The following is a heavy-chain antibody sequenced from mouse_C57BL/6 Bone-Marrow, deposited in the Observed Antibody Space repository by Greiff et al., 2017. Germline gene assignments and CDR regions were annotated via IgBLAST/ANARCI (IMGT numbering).Heavy chain of an antibody. CDR3: ARYGYDSDD. Sequence: VQLQQSGAELVKPGASVKLSCKASGYTFTDYYMHWVKQRPGQGLEWIGRIDPDSGGTKYNEKFKSKATLTADKPSSTAYMQLSSLTSEDSVGEYGARYGYDSDDWGQGTTLTVSS. D-gene: IGHD2-14*01. J-gene: IGHJ2*01. V-gene: IGHV1-72*01. CDR2: IDPDSGGT. CDR1: GYTFTDYY.